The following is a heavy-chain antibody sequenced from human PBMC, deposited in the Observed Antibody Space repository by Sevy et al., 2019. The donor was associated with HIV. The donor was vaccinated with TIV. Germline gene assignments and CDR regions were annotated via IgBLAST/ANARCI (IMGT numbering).Heavy chain of an antibody. CDR2: ISAYNGNT. CDR3: ARDGAYYYDSSGYWYY. Sequence: ASVKVSCKASGYTFTSYGISWVRQAPGQGLEWMGWISAYNGNTNYAQKLQGRVTMTTDTSTGTAYMELRSLRSDDTAVYYCARDGAYYYDSSGYWYYWGQGTLVTVSS. D-gene: IGHD3-22*01. CDR1: GYTFTSYG. J-gene: IGHJ4*02. V-gene: IGHV1-18*04.